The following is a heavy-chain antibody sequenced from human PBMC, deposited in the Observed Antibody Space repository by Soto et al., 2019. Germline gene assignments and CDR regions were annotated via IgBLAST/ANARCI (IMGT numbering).Heavy chain of an antibody. J-gene: IGHJ4*02. CDR2: IDPSDSYT. Sequence: GESLKISCKGSGYSFTIYWISWVRQMPGKGLEWMGRIDPSDSYTNYSPSFQGHVTISADKSISTAYLQWSSLKASDTAMYYCASQEIAAAGTFDYWGQGTLVTVSS. CDR1: GYSFTIYW. CDR3: ASQEIAAAGTFDY. D-gene: IGHD6-13*01. V-gene: IGHV5-10-1*01.